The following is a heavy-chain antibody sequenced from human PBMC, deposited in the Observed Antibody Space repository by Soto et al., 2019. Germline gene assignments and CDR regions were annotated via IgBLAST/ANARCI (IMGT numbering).Heavy chain of an antibody. Sequence: QVQLVESGGGVVQPGRSLRLSCAASGFTFRSYGMHWVRQAPGKGLEWVAVMSYDGSNKYYADSVKGRFTISRDNSKNTLYLQMNSLRAEDTAVYYCAKTLWGEHKFIGYYYYGMDVWGQGTTVTVSS. J-gene: IGHJ6*02. D-gene: IGHD3-10*01. CDR3: AKTLWGEHKFIGYYYYGMDV. V-gene: IGHV3-30*18. CDR2: MSYDGSNK. CDR1: GFTFRSYG.